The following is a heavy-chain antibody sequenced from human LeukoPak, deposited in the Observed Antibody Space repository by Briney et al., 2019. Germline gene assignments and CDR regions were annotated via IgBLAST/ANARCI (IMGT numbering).Heavy chain of an antibody. J-gene: IGHJ6*02. CDR1: GFTFSSYG. D-gene: IGHD6-13*01. CDR3: AREWEEFVPGIAAAGTGHYYGMDV. CDR2: IWYDGSNK. Sequence: GGSLRLSCAASGFTFSSYGMHWVRQAPGKGLEWVAVIWYDGSNKYYADSVKGRFTISRDNSKNTLYLQMNSLRAEDTAVYYCAREWEEFVPGIAAAGTGHYYGMDVWGQGTTVTVSS. V-gene: IGHV3-33*01.